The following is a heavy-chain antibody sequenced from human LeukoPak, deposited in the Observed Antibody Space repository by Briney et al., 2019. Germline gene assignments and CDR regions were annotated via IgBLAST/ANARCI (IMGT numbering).Heavy chain of an antibody. Sequence: KLSETLSLTCTVSGGSISSYYWSWIRQPPGKGLEWIGYIYYSGSTNYNPSLKSRVTISVDTSKNQFSLKLSSVTAADTAVYYCAGNTGTTLGAFDIWGQGTMATVSS. V-gene: IGHV4-59*01. D-gene: IGHD1-7*01. J-gene: IGHJ3*02. CDR2: IYYSGST. CDR3: AGNTGTTLGAFDI. CDR1: GGSISSYY.